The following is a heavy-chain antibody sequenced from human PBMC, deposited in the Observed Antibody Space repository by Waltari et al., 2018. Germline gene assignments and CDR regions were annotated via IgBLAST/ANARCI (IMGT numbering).Heavy chain of an antibody. CDR2: SKSRGDGETT. CDR3: AAGTGKTDLDY. Sequence: EVHLVESGGGLVKPGGCLRLSCAASGFTFSNAWMNWVRQAPGKGLEWVGRSKSRGDGETTDYAASVKGRFTISRDDSQNTVSIQMNSLRTKDSAVYFCAAGTGKTDLDYWGQGSLVTVSS. J-gene: IGHJ4*02. V-gene: IGHV3-15*01. CDR1: GFTFSNAW.